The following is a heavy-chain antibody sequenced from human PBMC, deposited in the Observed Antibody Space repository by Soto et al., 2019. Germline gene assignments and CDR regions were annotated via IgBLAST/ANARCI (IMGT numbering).Heavy chain of an antibody. J-gene: IGHJ4*02. CDR1: GFNFRSYA. CDR3: AKSRIAVAGTLDY. Sequence: GESLKISCAASGFNFRSYAMHWVRQAPGKGLEWVAVISYDGNVKYFADSVRGRFSISRDNSKNTLYLQMNSLRAEDTAVYYCAKSRIAVAGTLDYWGQGTLVTVSS. CDR2: ISYDGNVK. D-gene: IGHD6-19*01. V-gene: IGHV3-30*04.